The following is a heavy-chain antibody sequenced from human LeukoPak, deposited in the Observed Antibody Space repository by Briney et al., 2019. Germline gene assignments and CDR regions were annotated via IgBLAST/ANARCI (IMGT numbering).Heavy chain of an antibody. J-gene: IGHJ4*02. Sequence: GGSLRLSCAASGFTFSSYAMSWVRQAPGKGLEWVSGISGNGGSTYYTDSVKGRFTISRDNSKNTLYLEMNSLRAEDTAVYYCAKDRGYSSVGWGQGTLVTVSS. V-gene: IGHV3-23*01. CDR2: ISGNGGST. CDR3: AKDRGYSSVG. CDR1: GFTFSSYA. D-gene: IGHD6-25*01.